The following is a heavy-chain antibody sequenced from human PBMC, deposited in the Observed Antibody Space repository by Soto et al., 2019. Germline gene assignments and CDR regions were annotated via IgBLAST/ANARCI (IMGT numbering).Heavy chain of an antibody. D-gene: IGHD3-10*02. J-gene: IGHJ6*02. CDR1: GYTFTSYD. CDR2: MNPNSGNT. CDR3: AREALFRMDV. V-gene: IGHV1-8*01. Sequence: QVQLVQSGAEVKKPGASVKVSCKASGYTFTSYDINWVRQATGQGLAWMGWMNPNSGNTVDAQKFQGRVTMTRNTSIRTAYMELSSLRSEDTAVYYCAREALFRMDVWGQGTTVTVSS.